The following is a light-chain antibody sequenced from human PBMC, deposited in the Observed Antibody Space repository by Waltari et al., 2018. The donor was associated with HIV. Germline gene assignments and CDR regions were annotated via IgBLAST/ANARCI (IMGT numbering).Light chain of an antibody. CDR1: TLPKKY. CDR2: EDI. J-gene: IGLJ3*02. Sequence: SYVLTQPPSVSVSPGQTARIPSSGDTLPKKYAHWYQQKSGQATVLVIYEDIKRPSGIPERFSGSRSGTMAILTISGAQVEDEADYYCYSTESNGNHRVFGGGTKLTVL. CDR3: YSTESNGNHRV. V-gene: IGLV3-10*01.